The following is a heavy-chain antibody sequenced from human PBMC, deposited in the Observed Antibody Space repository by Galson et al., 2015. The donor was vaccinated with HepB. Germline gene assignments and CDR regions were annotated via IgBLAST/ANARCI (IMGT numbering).Heavy chain of an antibody. CDR3: ARDDGSGTYYFDY. CDR2: ISNDGSHK. CDR1: GFTFSSYA. V-gene: IGHV3-30*04. D-gene: IGHD3-10*01. J-gene: IGHJ4*02. Sequence: LRLSCAASGFTFSSYALHWVRQAPGKGLEWVALISNDGSHKYYADSMKGRFTISRDNSMNTLYLHMNSLRGEATAVYYCARDDGSGTYYFDYWGQGTLVTVSS.